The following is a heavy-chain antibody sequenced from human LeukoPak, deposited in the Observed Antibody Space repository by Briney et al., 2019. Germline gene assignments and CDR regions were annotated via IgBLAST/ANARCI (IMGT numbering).Heavy chain of an antibody. V-gene: IGHV3-23*01. Sequence: GGSLRLSCAPSGFTFSSYAMSWVRQAPGKGLEWLSAISGSGGNTYYADSVKGRFTISRDNSQNTLSLQMNSLRAEDTAVYFCAKAGYRGSSVNYFDYWGQGTLVTVSS. CDR3: AKAGYRGSSVNYFDY. CDR1: GFTFSSYA. D-gene: IGHD6-6*01. J-gene: IGHJ4*02. CDR2: ISGSGGNT.